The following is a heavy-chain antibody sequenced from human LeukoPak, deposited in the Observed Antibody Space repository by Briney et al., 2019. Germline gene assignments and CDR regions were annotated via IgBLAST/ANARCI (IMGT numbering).Heavy chain of an antibody. J-gene: IGHJ4*02. Sequence: GGSLRLSCTASGFTFSGYSMNWIRQAPGKGLEWVSSFGTRSTSIYHAGSVKGRFAISRDNAKNSLYLQMNSLRAEDTAVYYCAREVSEGFDFWGQGTLVTVSS. V-gene: IGHV3-21*01. CDR2: FGTRSTSI. CDR3: AREVSEGFDF. D-gene: IGHD3-22*01. CDR1: GFTFSGYS.